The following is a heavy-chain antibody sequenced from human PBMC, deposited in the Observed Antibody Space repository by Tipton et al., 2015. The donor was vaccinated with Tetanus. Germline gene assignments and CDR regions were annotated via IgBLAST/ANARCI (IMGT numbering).Heavy chain of an antibody. Sequence: SGFTFSTHGMHWVRQAPGKGLEWVALVWYDGTRKYYTESVEGRFTISRDNSKNTLYLQMDSLRVEDAATYFCARERFVGWLGPLDCRGQGTLVTVSS. V-gene: IGHV3-33*01. CDR1: GFTFSTHG. CDR3: ARERFVGWLGPLDC. CDR2: VWYDGTRK. J-gene: IGHJ4*02. D-gene: IGHD3-3*01.